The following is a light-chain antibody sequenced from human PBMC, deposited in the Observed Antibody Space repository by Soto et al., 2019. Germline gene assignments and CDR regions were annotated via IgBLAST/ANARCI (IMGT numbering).Light chain of an antibody. Sequence: EIVLTQSPGTLSLSPGERATLSCRASQSVTSSFLAWYQQIPGQAPRLLIYGASSRATGIPDRFSGSGSATYFPLTISRLEPEDFAVYYWQHYGSSPRTFGQGTKVEIK. V-gene: IGKV3-20*01. CDR3: QHYGSSPRT. J-gene: IGKJ1*01. CDR1: QSVTSSF. CDR2: GAS.